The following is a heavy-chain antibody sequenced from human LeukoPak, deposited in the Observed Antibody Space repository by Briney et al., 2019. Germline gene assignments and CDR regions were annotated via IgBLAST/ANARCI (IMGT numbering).Heavy chain of an antibody. CDR2: IYTSGST. V-gene: IGHV4-4*07. CDR1: GGSISSYY. CDR3: ARGGDDYGANWFDP. Sequence: SETLSLTCTVSGGSISSYYWSWIRQPAGKGLEWIGRIYTSGSTNYNPSLKSRVTMSVDTSKNQFALMLSSVTAADTAVYYCARGGDDYGANWFDPGGQGNLVTVSS. D-gene: IGHD4-17*01. J-gene: IGHJ5*02.